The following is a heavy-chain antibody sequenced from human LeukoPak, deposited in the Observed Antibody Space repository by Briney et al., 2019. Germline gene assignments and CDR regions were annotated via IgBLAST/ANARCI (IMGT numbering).Heavy chain of an antibody. CDR1: GGSFSGSY. CDR3: AIGQTMVRTRNWFDP. J-gene: IGHJ5*02. V-gene: IGHV4-34*01. D-gene: IGHD3-10*01. Sequence: PSETLSLTCAVYGGSFSGSYWSWIRQPPGKGLEWIGEINHSGSTNYNPSLKSRVTISVDTSKNQFSLKLSSVTAADTAGYYCAIGQTMVRTRNWFDPWGQGTLVTVSS. CDR2: INHSGST.